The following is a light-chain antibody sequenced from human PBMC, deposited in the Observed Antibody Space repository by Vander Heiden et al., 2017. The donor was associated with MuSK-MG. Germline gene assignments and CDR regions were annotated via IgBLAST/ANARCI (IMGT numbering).Light chain of an antibody. CDR2: AAS. V-gene: IGKV1-39*01. CDR3: QQIYSNPPYT. J-gene: IGKJ2*01. CDR1: QSISSY. Sequence: DIQMTQSPSSLSASVGDRVTITCRASQSISSYLNWYQQKPGKAPKLLIYAASSLQSGVPSRFSGSGYGTDFTLTISSLQPEDFATYYCQQIYSNPPYTFGQGTKLEIK.